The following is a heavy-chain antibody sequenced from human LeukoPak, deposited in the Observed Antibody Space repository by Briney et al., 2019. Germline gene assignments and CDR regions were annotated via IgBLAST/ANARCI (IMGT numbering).Heavy chain of an antibody. J-gene: IGHJ3*02. CDR2: IIPILGIA. CDR1: GGTFSSYA. D-gene: IGHD6-19*01. V-gene: IGHV1-69*04. CDR3: ARAGAVAGTYDAFDI. Sequence: GASVTLSFNASGGTFSSYAISWMRQAPGQGLEWMGRIIPILGIANYAQKFQGRVTITADKSTSTAYMELSSLRSGDTAVYYCARAGAVAGTYDAFDIWGQGTMVTVSS.